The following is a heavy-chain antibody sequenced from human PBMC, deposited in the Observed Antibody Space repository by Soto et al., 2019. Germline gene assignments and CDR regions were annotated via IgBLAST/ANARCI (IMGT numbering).Heavy chain of an antibody. V-gene: IGHV4-61*01. CDR3: ARNTSVGAPDGYAFDI. CDR1: GGSVSSGSYY. CDR2: IYYSGST. D-gene: IGHD1-26*01. J-gene: IGHJ3*02. Sequence: SETLSLTCTVSGGSVSSGSYYWSWIRQPPGKGLEWIGYIYYSGSTNYNPSLKSRVTISVDTSKNQFSLKLSSVTAADTAVYYCARNTSVGAPDGYAFDIWGQGTMVTVSS.